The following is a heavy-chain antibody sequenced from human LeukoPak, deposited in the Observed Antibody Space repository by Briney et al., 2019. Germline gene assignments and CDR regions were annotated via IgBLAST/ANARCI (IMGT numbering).Heavy chain of an antibody. V-gene: IGHV3-23*01. J-gene: IGHJ4*02. CDR2: ISGTGGDT. CDR1: GFTFSSYW. D-gene: IGHD4-23*01. Sequence: EGSLRLSCAASGFTFSSYWMHWVRQAPGKGLEWVSTISGTGGDTFYADSVTGRFTISRDNSKNTLYLQMNSLRAEDTAVYYCAKDRGGNSGGFDYWGQGTRVTVSS. CDR3: AKDRGGNSGGFDY.